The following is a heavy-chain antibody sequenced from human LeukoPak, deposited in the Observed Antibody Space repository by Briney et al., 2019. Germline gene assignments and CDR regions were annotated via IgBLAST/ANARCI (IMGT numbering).Heavy chain of an antibody. CDR3: ARHVTTYYYDSSGYYWGPWFDP. J-gene: IGHJ5*02. CDR2: IYSDGRT. D-gene: IGHD3-22*01. CDR1: GFIVSNKY. Sequence: GGSLRLSCAASGFIVSNKYMTWVRQAPGKGLEWVSLIYSDGRTYYADSVKGRFTISRDNAKNSLYLQMNSLRAEDTAVYYCARHVTTYYYDSSGYYWGPWFDPWGQGTLVTVSS. V-gene: IGHV3-66*04.